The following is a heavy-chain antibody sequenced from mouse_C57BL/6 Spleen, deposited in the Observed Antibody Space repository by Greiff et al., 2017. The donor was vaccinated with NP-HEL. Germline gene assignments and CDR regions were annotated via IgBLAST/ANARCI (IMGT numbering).Heavy chain of an antibody. V-gene: IGHV1-62-2*01. J-gene: IGHJ1*03. CDR3: ARHEGRDYYGSNWYFDV. CDR2: FYPGSGSI. D-gene: IGHD1-1*01. CDR1: GYTFTEYT. Sequence: QVQLQQSGAELVKPGASVKLSCKASGYTFTEYTIHWVKQRSGQGLEWIGWFYPGSGSIKYNEKFKDKATLTADKSSSTVYMELSRLTSEDSAVYFCARHEGRDYYGSNWYFDVWGTGTTVTVAS.